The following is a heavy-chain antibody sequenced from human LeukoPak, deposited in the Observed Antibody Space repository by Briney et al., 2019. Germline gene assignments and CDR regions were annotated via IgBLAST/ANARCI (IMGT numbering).Heavy chain of an antibody. J-gene: IGHJ6*02. CDR3: ARDGQAYCGGDCYSPYYGVDV. CDR2: IKSDGSST. V-gene: IGHV3-74*01. CDR1: EFTFSKYW. Sequence: GGSLRLSCAASEFTFSKYWMHWVRQAPGKGLVWVSRIKSDGSSTNYADSVKGRFTISRDNAKNTLYLQMNSLRAEDTAVYYCARDGQAYCGGDCYSPYYGVDVWGQGTTVTVSS. D-gene: IGHD2-21*02.